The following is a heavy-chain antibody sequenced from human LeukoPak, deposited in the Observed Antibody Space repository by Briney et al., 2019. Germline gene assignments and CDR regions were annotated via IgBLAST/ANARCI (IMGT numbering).Heavy chain of an antibody. V-gene: IGHV1-8*01. Sequence: ASVKVSCKASGYIFSNFNINWVRQATGQGLEWMGWMNPKSGNTDYAQKFRGRVTMTSNSSINTAYMELTSLTSEDTAVYYCARAQYSILTGYHWGQGTMVTVSS. CDR1: GYIFSNFN. CDR3: ARAQYSILTGYH. D-gene: IGHD3-9*01. CDR2: MNPKSGNT. J-gene: IGHJ3*01.